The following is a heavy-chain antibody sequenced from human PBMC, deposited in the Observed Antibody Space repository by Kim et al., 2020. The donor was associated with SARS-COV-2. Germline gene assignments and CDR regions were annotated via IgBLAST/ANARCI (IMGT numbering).Heavy chain of an antibody. J-gene: IGHJ4*02. V-gene: IGHV1-24*01. Sequence: IYAQKFQGRVTMTEDTSTDTAYMELSSLRSEDTAVYYCATIRRDGYNFDYWGQGTLVTVSS. D-gene: IGHD5-12*01. CDR3: ATIRRDGYNFDY.